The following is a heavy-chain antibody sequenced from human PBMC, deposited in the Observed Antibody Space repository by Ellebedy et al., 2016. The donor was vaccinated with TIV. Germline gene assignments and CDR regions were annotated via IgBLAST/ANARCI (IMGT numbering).Heavy chain of an antibody. J-gene: IGHJ4*02. CDR2: IKKDGSEK. CDR3: ATCGDSGFYYVAY. CDR1: GFTFSSYW. D-gene: IGHD3-22*01. V-gene: IGHV3-7*02. Sequence: GGSLRLXCAASGFTFSSYWMSWVRQAPGKGLEWVANIKKDGSEKYYVDSVKGRFTISRDNSKNTLYLQMNSLRDDDTAVYYCATCGDSGFYYVAYWGQGTLVTVSS.